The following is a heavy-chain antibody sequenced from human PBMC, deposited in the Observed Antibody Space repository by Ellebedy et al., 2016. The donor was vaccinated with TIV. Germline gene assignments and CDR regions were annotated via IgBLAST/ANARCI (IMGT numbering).Heavy chain of an antibody. V-gene: IGHV1-46*01. Sequence: ASVKVSCXASGYTFTSYYMHWVRQAPGQGLEWMGIINPSGGSTSYAQKFQGRVTMTRDTSTSTVYMELSSLRSEDTAVYYCARDLVRRDYSYGMDVWGQGTTVTVSS. CDR2: INPSGGST. CDR1: GYTFTSYY. J-gene: IGHJ6*02. D-gene: IGHD4-11*01. CDR3: ARDLVRRDYSYGMDV.